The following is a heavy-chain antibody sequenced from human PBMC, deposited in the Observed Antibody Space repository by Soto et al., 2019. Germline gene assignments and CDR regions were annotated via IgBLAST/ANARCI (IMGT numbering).Heavy chain of an antibody. Sequence: EVQLVESGGGLVQPGGSLRLSCAASGFPFSSYSMNWVRQAPGRGLEWVSYISYANSPIYYADSVKGRFTISRDNAKDSLYLQMNSLRGEDTAVYYCAGEVGGEYYGSGSLVWGQGTTVTVSS. V-gene: IGHV3-48*04. CDR2: ISYANSPI. CDR3: AGEVGGEYYGSGSLV. CDR1: GFPFSSYS. D-gene: IGHD3-10*01. J-gene: IGHJ6*02.